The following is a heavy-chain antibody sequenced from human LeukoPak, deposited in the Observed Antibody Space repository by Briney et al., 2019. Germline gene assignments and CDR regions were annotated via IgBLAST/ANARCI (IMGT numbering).Heavy chain of an antibody. CDR1: GFTFSSYA. V-gene: IGHV3-30*18. Sequence: PGGSLRLSCAASGFTFSSYAMSWVRQAPGKGLEWVAVISYDGSNKYYADSVKGRFTISRDNSKNTLYLQMNSLRAEDTAVYYCAKDLWFGEYVFDYWGQGTLVTVSS. CDR3: AKDLWFGEYVFDY. D-gene: IGHD3-10*01. CDR2: ISYDGSNK. J-gene: IGHJ4*02.